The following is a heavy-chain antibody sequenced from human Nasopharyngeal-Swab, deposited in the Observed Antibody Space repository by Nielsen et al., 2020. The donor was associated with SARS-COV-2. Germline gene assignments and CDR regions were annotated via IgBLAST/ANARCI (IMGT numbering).Heavy chain of an antibody. CDR1: GGSISSSSYY. CDR2: IYYSGTT. Sequence: SETLSLTCTVSGGSISSSSYYWAWIRQPPGKGLEWIGSIYYSGTTYYNPSFKSRVTISVDTSKNQFSLKLSSVTAADTTVYYCARRTTYSSSSSSDYWGQGTLVTVSS. D-gene: IGHD6-6*01. V-gene: IGHV4-39*01. CDR3: ARRTTYSSSSSSDY. J-gene: IGHJ4*02.